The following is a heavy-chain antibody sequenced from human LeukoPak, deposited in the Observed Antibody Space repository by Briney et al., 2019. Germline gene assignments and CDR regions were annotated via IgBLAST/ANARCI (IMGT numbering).Heavy chain of an antibody. J-gene: IGHJ4*02. D-gene: IGHD3-22*01. CDR3: ARGQYYHDSSQDFDY. Sequence: ASVKVSCKASGYTFTSYYMHWVRQAPGQGLEWMGIINPSGGSTSYAQKFQGRVTMTRDMSTSTVYMELSSLRSEDTAVYYCARGQYYHDSSQDFDYWGQGTLVTVSS. V-gene: IGHV1-46*01. CDR1: GYTFTSYY. CDR2: INPSGGST.